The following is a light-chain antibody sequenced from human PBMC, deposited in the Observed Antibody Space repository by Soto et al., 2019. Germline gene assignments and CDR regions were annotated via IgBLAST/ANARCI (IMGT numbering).Light chain of an antibody. CDR2: EGS. J-gene: IGLJ1*01. V-gene: IGLV2-23*01. Sequence: QSALTQPASVSGSPGQSITISCTGTSSDVGSYNLVSWYQQHPGTAPKLMIYEGSKRPSGVSHRFAGSKSGNTASLTISGLQGEDEADYYCCSYAGSSSYVFGTGTKLTVL. CDR3: CSYAGSSSYV. CDR1: SSDVGSYNL.